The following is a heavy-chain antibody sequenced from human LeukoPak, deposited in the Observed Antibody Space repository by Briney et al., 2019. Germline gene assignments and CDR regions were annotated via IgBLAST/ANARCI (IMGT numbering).Heavy chain of an antibody. CDR1: GFTFSDYY. CDR2: ISSSGSTI. J-gene: IGHJ4*02. Sequence: GGSLRLSCAASGFTFSDYYMSWIRQAPGKGLEWVSYISSSGSTIYYADSVKGRFTISRDNAKNSLYLQMNSLRAEDTAVYYCASRKYYYGSGSYTQDYWGQGTLVTVSS. CDR3: ASRKYYYGSGSYTQDY. V-gene: IGHV3-11*04. D-gene: IGHD3-10*01.